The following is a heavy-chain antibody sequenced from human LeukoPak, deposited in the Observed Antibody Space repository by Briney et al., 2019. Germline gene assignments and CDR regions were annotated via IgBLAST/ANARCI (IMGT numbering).Heavy chain of an antibody. D-gene: IGHD3-3*01. V-gene: IGHV1-18*01. CDR3: ARDRLSPKYYDFWSGYYFTFDY. Sequence: ASVKVSCKASGYTFTSYGISWVRQAPGQGLEWMGWISAYNGNTNYAQKLQGRVTMTTDTSTSTAYMELRSLRSDDTAMYYCARDRLSPKYYDFWSGYYFTFDYWGQGTLVTVSS. CDR2: ISAYNGNT. CDR1: GYTFTSYG. J-gene: IGHJ4*02.